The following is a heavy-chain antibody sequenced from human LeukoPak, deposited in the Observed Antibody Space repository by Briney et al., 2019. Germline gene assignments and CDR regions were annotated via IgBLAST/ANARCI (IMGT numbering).Heavy chain of an antibody. CDR3: EAVKNAFDI. D-gene: IGHD3-22*01. CDR1: GFTFSSYW. CDR2: INSDGSST. V-gene: IGHV3-74*01. Sequence: GGSLRPSCAASGFTFSSYWMHWVRQAPGKGLVWVSRINSDGSSTSYADSVKGRFTISRDNAKNTLYLQMNSLRAEDTAVYYCEAVKNAFDIWGQGTMVTVSS. J-gene: IGHJ3*02.